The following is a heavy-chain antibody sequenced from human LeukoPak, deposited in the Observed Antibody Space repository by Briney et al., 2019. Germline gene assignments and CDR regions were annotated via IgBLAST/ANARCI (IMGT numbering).Heavy chain of an antibody. CDR1: GFTFSNYG. CDR2: IWYDGSNK. J-gene: IGHJ4*01. V-gene: IGHV3-33*08. Sequence: GGSLTLSCPPSGFTFSNYGMLWVRQAPGTGLEWVAVIWYDGSNKFYAQSVTGRFTISRDNSMDTLYLQMNSLRAEDTALYYCARVGWLLGDWYYFDYWGHGTLVTVSS. D-gene: IGHD2-21*02. CDR3: ARVGWLLGDWYYFDY.